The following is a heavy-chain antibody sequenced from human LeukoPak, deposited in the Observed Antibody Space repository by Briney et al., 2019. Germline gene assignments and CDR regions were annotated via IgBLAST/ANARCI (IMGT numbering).Heavy chain of an antibody. CDR2: IYYSGST. V-gene: IGHV4-59*01. Sequence: SETLSLTCTVSGGSISSYYWSRIRQPPGKGLEWIGYIYYSGSTNYNPSLKSRVTISVDTSKNQFSLKLSSVTAADTAVYYCARERERGYSGYDGDYYFDYWGQGTLVTVSS. J-gene: IGHJ4*02. CDR3: ARERERGYSGYDGDYYFDY. CDR1: GGSISSYY. D-gene: IGHD5-12*01.